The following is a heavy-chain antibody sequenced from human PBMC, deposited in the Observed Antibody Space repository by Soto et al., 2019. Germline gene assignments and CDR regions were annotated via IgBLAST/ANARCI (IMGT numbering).Heavy chain of an antibody. CDR3: ARHRDYDILTNYRKYYFDY. Sequence: SETLSLTCVVSGGSISSTNWWTWVRQPPGKRLEWIGEIYHNGSPTYSPSLRGRATISVDKSNNQFSLRLRSVTAADTAVYYCARHRDYDILTNYRKYYFDYWGQGALVTVSS. D-gene: IGHD3-9*01. V-gene: IGHV4-4*02. CDR1: GGSISSTNW. J-gene: IGHJ4*02. CDR2: IYHNGSP.